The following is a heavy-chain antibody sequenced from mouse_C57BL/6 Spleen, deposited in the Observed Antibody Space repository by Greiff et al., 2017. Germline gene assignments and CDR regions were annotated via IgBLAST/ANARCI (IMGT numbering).Heavy chain of an antibody. CDR3: ARGRDYDY. D-gene: IGHD2-4*01. J-gene: IGHJ2*01. CDR2: INPNNGGT. CDR1: GYTFTDYY. V-gene: IGHV1-26*01. Sequence: VQLQQSGPELVKPGASVKISCKASGYTFTDYYMNWVKQSLGKSLEWIGDINPNNGGTSYNQKFKGKATLTVDKSSSTAYMELRSLTSEDSAVYYCARGRDYDYWGQGTTLTVSS.